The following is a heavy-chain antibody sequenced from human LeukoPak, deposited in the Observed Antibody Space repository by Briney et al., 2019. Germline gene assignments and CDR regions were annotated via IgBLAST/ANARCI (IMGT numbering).Heavy chain of an antibody. CDR3: ATRAADIPTRPAYYYYYMDV. J-gene: IGHJ6*03. Sequence: ASVKVSCKASGYAFTRHYMHWVRQAPGQGLEWMGLINPSGSSTIYAQKFQDRVTITSDKSTSTAYMELSTLRSEDTAVYYCATRAADIPTRPAYYYYYMDVWGKGTTVTVSS. D-gene: IGHD6-6*01. CDR1: GYAFTRHY. CDR2: INPSGSST. V-gene: IGHV1-46*01.